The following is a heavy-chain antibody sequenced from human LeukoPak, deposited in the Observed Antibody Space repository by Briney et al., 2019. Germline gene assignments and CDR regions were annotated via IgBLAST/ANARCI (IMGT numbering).Heavy chain of an antibody. Sequence: ASVKVSCKASGYTFTDFGFIWVRQAPGQGLEWMGWVSAYNGDTDYAKKFQDRVTMTTESSTQTTFMELRNLRSDDTAVYYCARAESMALYFLYWGQGTLVSVSS. J-gene: IGHJ1*01. D-gene: IGHD1-14*01. CDR1: GYTFTDFG. CDR3: ARAESMALYFLY. CDR2: VSAYNGDT. V-gene: IGHV1-18*01.